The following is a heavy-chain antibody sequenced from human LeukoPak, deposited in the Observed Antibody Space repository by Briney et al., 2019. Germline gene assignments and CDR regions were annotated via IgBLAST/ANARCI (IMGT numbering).Heavy chain of an antibody. Sequence: ASVKVSCKASGYTFTSYAMHWVRQAPGQGLEWMGWINAGNGNTKYSQKFQGRVTITRDTSASTAYMELSSLRSEDTAVYYCARRHRLLLRYFDWPPDYWGQGTLVTVSS. J-gene: IGHJ4*02. CDR3: ARRHRLLLRYFDWPPDY. D-gene: IGHD3-9*01. V-gene: IGHV1-3*01. CDR1: GYTFTSYA. CDR2: INAGNGNT.